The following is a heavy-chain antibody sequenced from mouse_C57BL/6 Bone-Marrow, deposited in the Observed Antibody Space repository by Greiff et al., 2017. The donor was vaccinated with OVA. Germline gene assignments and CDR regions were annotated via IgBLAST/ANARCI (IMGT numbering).Heavy chain of an antibody. CDR2: IYPGDGAT. CDR3: AREGVITTVVAPYYAMDY. Sequence: VQLQQSGPELVKPGASVKISCKASGYAFSSSWMNWVKQRPGKGLEWIGRIYPGDGATNYNGKFQGKATLTADQSSSTAYMQLSSLTSEDSAVYVCAREGVITTVVAPYYAMDYWGQGTSVTVSS. CDR1: GYAFSSSW. D-gene: IGHD1-1*01. V-gene: IGHV1-82*01. J-gene: IGHJ4*01.